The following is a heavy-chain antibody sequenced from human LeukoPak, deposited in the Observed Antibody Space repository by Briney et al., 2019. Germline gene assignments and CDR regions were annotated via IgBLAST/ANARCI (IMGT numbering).Heavy chain of an antibody. CDR1: GFTFGSYP. J-gene: IGHJ5*02. V-gene: IGHV3-30*04. CDR2: ISEDGRNK. D-gene: IGHD3-10*01. CDR3: ARDTLIYGSGVNWFDP. Sequence: PGRSLRLSCAASGFTFGSYPMHWVRQAPGKGLEWGAVISEDGRNKYYADSVKGRFTISRDKSKNTLYLQMNSLRPEDTAVYYCARDTLIYGSGVNWFDPWGQGTLVTVSS.